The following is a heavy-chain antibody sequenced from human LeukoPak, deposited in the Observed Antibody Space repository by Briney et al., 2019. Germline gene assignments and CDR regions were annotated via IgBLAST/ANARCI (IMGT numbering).Heavy chain of an antibody. CDR1: GFTFSSYS. D-gene: IGHD2/OR15-2a*01. CDR2: ISSSSSYI. J-gene: IGHJ3*02. Sequence: GGSLRLSCAASGFTFSSYSMNWVRQAPGKGLKWVSSISSSSSYIYYADSVKGRFTISRDNAKNSLCLQMNSLRAEDTAVYYCARGLEYDAFDIWGQGTMVTVSS. CDR3: ARGLEYDAFDI. V-gene: IGHV3-21*01.